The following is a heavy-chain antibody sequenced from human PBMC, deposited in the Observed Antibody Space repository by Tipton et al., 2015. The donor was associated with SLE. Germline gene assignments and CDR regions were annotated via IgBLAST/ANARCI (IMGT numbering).Heavy chain of an antibody. CDR3: ARALRHFDWADAFDI. D-gene: IGHD3-9*01. CDR2: IYYSGST. CDR1: GGSISSSSYY. V-gene: IGHV4-39*07. J-gene: IGHJ3*02. Sequence: TLSLTCTVSGGSISSSSYYWGWIRQPPGKGLEWIGSIYYSGSTNYNPSLKSRVTISVDTSKNQFSLKLSSVTAADTAVYYCARALRHFDWADAFDIWGQGTMVTVSS.